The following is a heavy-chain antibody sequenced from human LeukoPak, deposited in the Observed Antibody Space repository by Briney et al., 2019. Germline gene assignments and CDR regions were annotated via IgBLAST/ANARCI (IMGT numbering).Heavy chain of an antibody. CDR1: GGSISSYY. CDR3: ARWGSIAVARFDY. CDR2: IYYTGST. J-gene: IGHJ4*02. V-gene: IGHV4-59*01. D-gene: IGHD6-6*01. Sequence: PSETLSLTCTVSGGSISSYYWSWIRQPPGKGLEWIGYIYYTGSTNYNPSLTRRVNISVDTSKNQFSLNLTSVTAADTAVYYCARWGSIAVARFDYWGQGTLVTVSS.